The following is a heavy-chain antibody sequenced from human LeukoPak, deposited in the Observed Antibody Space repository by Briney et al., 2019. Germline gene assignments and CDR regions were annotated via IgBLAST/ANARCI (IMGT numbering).Heavy chain of an antibody. J-gene: IGHJ4*02. CDR1: GCTFTGYY. CDR2: INPNSGGT. V-gene: IGHV1-2*02. Sequence: ASVKVSCKASGCTFTGYYMHWVRQAPGQGLEWMGWINPNSGGTNYAQKFQGRATMTRDTSISTAYMELSRLRSDDTAVYYCARGPNHYCDSSGYYYWGQGTLVTVSS. CDR3: ARGPNHYCDSSGYYY. D-gene: IGHD3-22*01.